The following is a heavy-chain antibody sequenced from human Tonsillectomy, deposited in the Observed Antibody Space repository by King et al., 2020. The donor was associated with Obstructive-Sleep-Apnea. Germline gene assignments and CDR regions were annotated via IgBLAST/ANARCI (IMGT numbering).Heavy chain of an antibody. CDR1: GFTFDDYA. V-gene: IGHV3-43*01. CDR3: AKALDATSGFDY. Sequence: VQLVESGGVVVQPGGSLRLSCAASGFTFDDYALHWVRQAPGKGLEWVSVITCDVGSTYYADSLKGRFTISRDNSKNSLYLQMNSLRTEDTALYHCAKALDATSGFDYWGQGTLVTVSS. J-gene: IGHJ4*02. CDR2: ITCDVGST. D-gene: IGHD1-26*01.